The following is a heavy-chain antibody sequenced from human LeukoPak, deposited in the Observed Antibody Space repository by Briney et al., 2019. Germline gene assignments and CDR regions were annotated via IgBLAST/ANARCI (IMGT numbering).Heavy chain of an antibody. D-gene: IGHD5-24*01. CDR1: GFTFSSYA. CDR3: ARAEMATIRGGSFDY. J-gene: IGHJ4*02. V-gene: IGHV3-30-3*01. Sequence: GRSLRLSCAASGFTFSSYAMHWVRQAPGKGLEWVAVISYDGSNKYYADSVKGRFTISRDNSKNTLYLQMNSLRAEDTAVYYCARAEMATIRGGSFDYWGQGTLVTVSS. CDR2: ISYDGSNK.